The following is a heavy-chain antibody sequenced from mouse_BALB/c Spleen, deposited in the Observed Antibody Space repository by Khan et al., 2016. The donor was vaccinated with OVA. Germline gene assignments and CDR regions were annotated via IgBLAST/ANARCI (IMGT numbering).Heavy chain of an antibody. J-gene: IGHJ3*01. V-gene: IGHV1-61*01. D-gene: IGHD2-2*01. CDR2: IDPSDSET. CDR1: GYTFTSYW. CDR3: ARREKYGYDPSWFAY. Sequence: VQLQQSGAELVRPGASVKLSCKASGYTFTSYWMNWVKQRPGHGLEWIGRIDPSDSETHYNQMFKDKATLTVDKSSRTAYMQLSSLTSEASAVYYCARREKYGYDPSWFAYWGQGTLVTVSA.